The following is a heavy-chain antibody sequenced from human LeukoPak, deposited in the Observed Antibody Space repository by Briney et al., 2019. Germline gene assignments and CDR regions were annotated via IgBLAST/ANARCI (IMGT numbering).Heavy chain of an antibody. Sequence: ASVKVSCKVSGYTLSELSMHWVRQSPGKGLEWMGGFDVAETDTIYAQKFQGRVTMTEDTSTDTAYMELDSLSSEDTAVYYCSSSGVEEWQGLHFWGQGTLVTVSS. CDR2: FDVAETDT. D-gene: IGHD3-3*01. CDR3: SSSGVEEWQGLHF. J-gene: IGHJ4*02. CDR1: GYTLSELS. V-gene: IGHV1-24*01.